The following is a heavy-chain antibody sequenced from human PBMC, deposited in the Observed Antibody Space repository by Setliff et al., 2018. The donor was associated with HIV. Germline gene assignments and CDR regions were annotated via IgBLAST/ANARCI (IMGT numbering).Heavy chain of an antibody. V-gene: IGHV4-34*01. Sequence: SETLSLTCAVYGGSFSGYYWSWIRQPQGKGLEWIGEINHSGSTNYNMSLWSRVTISLDASRNQFSLELISVTAADTAVYYCAGGPGTTSIDYWAQGTLVTVSS. J-gene: IGHJ4*02. CDR2: INHSGST. CDR3: AGGPGTTSIDY. CDR1: GGSFSGYY. D-gene: IGHD1-26*01.